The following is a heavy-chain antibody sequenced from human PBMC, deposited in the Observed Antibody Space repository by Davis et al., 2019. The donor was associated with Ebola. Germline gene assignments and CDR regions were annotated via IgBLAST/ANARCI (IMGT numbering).Heavy chain of an antibody. CDR3: ARDFDKIRT. J-gene: IGHJ4*02. V-gene: IGHV3-11*04. D-gene: IGHD1-1*01. CDR1: GSTSSDYY. Sequence: PGGSLRPSLAPPGSTSSDYYMSWIRQAPGKGLEWVSFVSFGGNTIYYADSVKGRLTITRDNSRNSLYMQMNSLKAENTAVYHCARDFDKIRTWGQGTLVTVSS. CDR2: VSFGGNTI.